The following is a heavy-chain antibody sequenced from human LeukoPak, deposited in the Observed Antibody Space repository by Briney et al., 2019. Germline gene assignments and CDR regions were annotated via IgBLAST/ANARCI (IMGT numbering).Heavy chain of an antibody. J-gene: IGHJ6*02. Sequence: SGTLSLPSAVYGGSFSCYYWSWVRPPPGKGLAWVGGINHSGSTNYNPSLKSRVTISVDTSKNQFSLKLSSVTAADTAVYYCARAGTAAAGTENYYYGMDVWGQGTTVTVSS. CDR1: GGSFSCYY. V-gene: IGHV4-34*01. D-gene: IGHD6-13*01. CDR2: INHSGST. CDR3: ARAGTAAAGTENYYYGMDV.